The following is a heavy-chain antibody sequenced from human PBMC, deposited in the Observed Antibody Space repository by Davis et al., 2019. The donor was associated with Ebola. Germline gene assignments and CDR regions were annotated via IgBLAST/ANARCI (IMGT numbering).Heavy chain of an antibody. J-gene: IGHJ6*02. CDR1: GFTFDDYA. Sequence: SLKISCAASGFTFDDYAMHWVRQAPGKGLEWVSGISWNSGSIGYADSVKGRFTISRDNAKNTLHLQMNSLRDEDTAVYFCARGVHYGMDVWGQGTTVTVSS. CDR2: ISWNSGSI. V-gene: IGHV3-9*01. CDR3: ARGVHYGMDV.